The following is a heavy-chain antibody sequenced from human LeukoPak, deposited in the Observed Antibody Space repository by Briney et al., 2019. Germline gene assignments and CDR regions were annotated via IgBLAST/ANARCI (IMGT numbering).Heavy chain of an antibody. CDR3: TREGTLTGYYDDDFYYYGMDV. CDR2: TYYTGST. V-gene: IGHV4-61*01. J-gene: IGHJ6*04. CDR1: GGSVSSGRNY. Sequence: SETLSLTCSVSGGSVSSGRNYWGWIRLPPGKGLEWIGYTYYTGSTNYNPSLKNRATISVDMSKNQFSLKLTSVTAADTAVYYCTREGTLTGYYDDDFYYYGMDVWGKGTTVIVSS. D-gene: IGHD3-9*01.